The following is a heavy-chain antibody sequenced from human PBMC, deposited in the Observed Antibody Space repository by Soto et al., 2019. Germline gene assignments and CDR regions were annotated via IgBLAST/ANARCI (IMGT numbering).Heavy chain of an antibody. CDR3: ARDSPGLELTPPLYGMDD. J-gene: IGHJ6*02. V-gene: IGHV3-33*01. Sequence: GGSLRLSCAASGFTFSSYGMHWVRQAPGKGLEWVAVIWYDGSNKYYADSVKGRFTISRDNSKNTLYLQMNSLRAEDTAVYYCARDSPGLELTPPLYGMDDWGQVTSVT. CDR1: GFTFSSYG. D-gene: IGHD1-7*01. CDR2: IWYDGSNK.